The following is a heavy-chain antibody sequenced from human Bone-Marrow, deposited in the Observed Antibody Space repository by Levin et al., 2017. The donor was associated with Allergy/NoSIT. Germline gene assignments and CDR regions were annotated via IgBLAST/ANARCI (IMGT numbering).Heavy chain of an antibody. CDR1: GGTFSSYA. CDR3: ARDRGSIAARGNWFDP. CDR2: IIPIFGTA. D-gene: IGHD6-6*01. J-gene: IGHJ5*02. Sequence: KISCKASGGTFSSYAISWVRQAPGQGLEWMGGIIPIFGTANYAQKFQGRVTITADESTSTAYMELSSLRSEDTAVYYCARDRGSIAARGNWFDPWGQGTLVTVSS. V-gene: IGHV1-69*01.